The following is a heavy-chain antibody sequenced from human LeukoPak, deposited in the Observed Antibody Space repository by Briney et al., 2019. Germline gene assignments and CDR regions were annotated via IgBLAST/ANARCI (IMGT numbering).Heavy chain of an antibody. Sequence: PGGSLRLSCAASGFTFDDYAMHRVRQAPGKGLEWVSLISGDGGSTYYADSVKGRFTISRDNSKNSLYLQMNSLSTEDTALHYCAKGGSGWSYYFDFWGQGTLVTVSS. V-gene: IGHV3-43*02. CDR1: GFTFDDYA. CDR2: ISGDGGST. J-gene: IGHJ4*02. D-gene: IGHD6-19*01. CDR3: AKGGSGWSYYFDF.